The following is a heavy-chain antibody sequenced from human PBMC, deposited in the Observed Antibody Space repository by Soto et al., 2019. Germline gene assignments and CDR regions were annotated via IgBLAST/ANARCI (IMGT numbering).Heavy chain of an antibody. CDR3: ARDLGADFYCSSTSCYGS. CDR1: GFTFSSYS. Sequence: LSLTCAASGFTFSSYSMNWVRQAPGKGLEWVSSISSSSSYIYYADSVKGRFTISRDNAKNSLYLQMNSLRAEDTAVYYCARDLGADFYCSSTSCYGSWGQGTLVTVSS. J-gene: IGHJ5*02. CDR2: ISSSSSYI. V-gene: IGHV3-21*01. D-gene: IGHD2-2*01.